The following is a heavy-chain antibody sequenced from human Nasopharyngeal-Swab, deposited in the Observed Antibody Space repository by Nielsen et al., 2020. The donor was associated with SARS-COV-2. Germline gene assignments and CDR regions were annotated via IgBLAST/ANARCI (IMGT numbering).Heavy chain of an antibody. CDR3: AKKDIVVVVAATVFDY. Sequence: WGCLRLSCAASGFTFRIYAIGWVRQAPGKGLEWVSAISGSGGSTYYADSVKGRFTISRDNSKNTLYLQMNSLRAEDTAVYYCAKKDIVVVVAATVFDYWGQGTLVTVSS. D-gene: IGHD2-15*01. J-gene: IGHJ4*02. CDR2: ISGSGGST. V-gene: IGHV3-23*01. CDR1: GFTFRIYA.